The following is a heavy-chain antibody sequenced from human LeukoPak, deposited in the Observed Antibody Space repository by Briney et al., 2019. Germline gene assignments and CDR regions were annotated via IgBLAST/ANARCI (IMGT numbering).Heavy chain of an antibody. CDR1: GFTFSSHW. D-gene: IGHD6-25*01. Sequence: GGSLRLSCAASGFTFSSHWVHWVRQAPGKGLVWVSRINSDGSNTNYADSVKGRFTISRDNAKNTLSLQMNGLRAEDTAIYYCARGFSGIAFDFWGQGTMVTVSS. CDR2: INSDGSNT. V-gene: IGHV3-74*01. J-gene: IGHJ3*01. CDR3: ARGFSGIAFDF.